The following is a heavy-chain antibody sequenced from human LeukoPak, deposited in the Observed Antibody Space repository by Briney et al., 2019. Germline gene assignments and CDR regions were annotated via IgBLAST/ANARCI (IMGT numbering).Heavy chain of an antibody. V-gene: IGHV4-38-2*02. CDR2: IYHSGST. Sequence: SETLSLTCTVSGYSISSGYYWGWIRQPPGKGLEWIGSIYHSGSTYYNPSLKSRVTISVDTSKNQFSLKLSSVTAADTAVYYCARGLQNRSSGIRFDVFQIWGQGTMVTVSS. CDR1: GYSISSGYY. D-gene: IGHD6-6*01. J-gene: IGHJ3*02. CDR3: ARGLQNRSSGIRFDVFQI.